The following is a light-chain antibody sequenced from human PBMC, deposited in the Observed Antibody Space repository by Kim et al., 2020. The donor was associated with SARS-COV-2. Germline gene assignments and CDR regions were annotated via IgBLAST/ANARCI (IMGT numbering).Light chain of an antibody. CDR2: DVR. CDR1: SSDVGGYNY. J-gene: IGLJ3*02. CDR3: SSYSSSSTWV. Sequence: GRSITISCTGGSSDVGGYNYVSWYQQHPGKAPKLMISDVRERPSGVSNRFSGSKSGNTASLTISGLQAEDEADYYCSSYSSSSTWVFGGGTQLTVL. V-gene: IGLV2-14*03.